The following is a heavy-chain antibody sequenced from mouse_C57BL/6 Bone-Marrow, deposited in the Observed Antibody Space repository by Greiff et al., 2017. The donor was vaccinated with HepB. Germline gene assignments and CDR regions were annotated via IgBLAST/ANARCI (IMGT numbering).Heavy chain of an antibody. CDR3: ERAYYYGSSQFAY. CDR2: IYPGDGDT. CDR1: GYAFSSSW. V-gene: IGHV1-82*01. Sequence: QVQLQQSGPELVKPGASVKISCKASGYAFSSSWMNWVKQRPGKGLEWIGRIYPGDGDTNYNGKFKGKATLTADKSSSTAYMQLSSLTSEDSAVYFCERAYYYGSSQFAYWGQGTLVTVSA. D-gene: IGHD1-1*01. J-gene: IGHJ3*01.